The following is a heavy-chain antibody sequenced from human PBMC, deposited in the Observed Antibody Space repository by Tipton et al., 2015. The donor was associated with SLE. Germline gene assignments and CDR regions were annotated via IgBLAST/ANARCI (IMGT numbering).Heavy chain of an antibody. CDR2: INHSGST. Sequence: LRLSCAASGFTLSDYWMSWIRQPPGKGLEWIGEINHSGSTNYNPSLKSRVTISVDTSKKEFSLKLSSVTAADTAVYYCARRGNWNWGYWGQGTLVTVSS. CDR1: GFTLSDYW. V-gene: IGHV4-34*01. D-gene: IGHD1-7*01. CDR3: ARRGNWNWGY. J-gene: IGHJ4*02.